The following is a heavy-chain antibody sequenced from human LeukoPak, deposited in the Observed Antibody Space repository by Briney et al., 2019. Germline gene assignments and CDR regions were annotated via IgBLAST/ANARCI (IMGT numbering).Heavy chain of an antibody. CDR2: ISSSSSYI. CDR1: GFTFSSYS. V-gene: IGHV3-21*01. CDR3: ARGRIQLWRSDYHYMDV. J-gene: IGHJ6*03. Sequence: RGSLRLSCAASGFTFSSYSMNWVRQAPGKGLEWVSSISSSSSYIYYADSVKGRFTISRDNAKNSLYLQMNSLRAEDTAVYYCARGRIQLWRSDYHYMDVWGKGTTVTVSS. D-gene: IGHD5-18*01.